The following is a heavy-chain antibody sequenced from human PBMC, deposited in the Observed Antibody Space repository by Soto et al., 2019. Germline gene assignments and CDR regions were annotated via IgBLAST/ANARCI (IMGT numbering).Heavy chain of an antibody. Sequence: QVQLQESGPGLVKPSETLSLTCTVSGGSISSYYWSWIRQPPGKGLEWIGNISDSGSTNYNPSLKSRVTISVDTSNHQFSLKLSSVTAADTAVYYCARRIKYYYAMDVWGQGTTVTVSS. D-gene: IGHD2-15*01. V-gene: IGHV4-59*08. CDR3: ARRIKYYYAMDV. CDR2: ISDSGST. J-gene: IGHJ6*02. CDR1: GGSISSYY.